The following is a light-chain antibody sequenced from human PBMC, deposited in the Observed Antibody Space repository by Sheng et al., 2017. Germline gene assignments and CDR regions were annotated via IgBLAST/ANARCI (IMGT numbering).Light chain of an antibody. V-gene: IGKV1-9*01. CDR1: QGISSY. J-gene: IGKJ4*01. CDR3: QQYYDYPPT. Sequence: DIQLTQSPSFLSASVGDRVTITCRASQGISSYLAWYQQKPGKAPKLLIYAASTLQGGVPSRFSGSRSGTDFTLTISRLQSEDFATYYCQQYYDYPPTFGGGTKVEIK. CDR2: AAS.